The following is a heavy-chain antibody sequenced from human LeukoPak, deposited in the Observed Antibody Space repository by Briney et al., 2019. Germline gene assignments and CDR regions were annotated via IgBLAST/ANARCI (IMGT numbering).Heavy chain of an antibody. J-gene: IGHJ3*02. CDR2: IYTSGST. Sequence: SVTLTLPWTVCGSISRCYWSGVRRPPGKGLEWIGYIYTSGSTNYNPSLESRVTISVDTSKNQFSLDLSSVTAADTAVYYCARQKCTSTSCLTKNAFDIWGQGTMVTVSS. D-gene: IGHD2-2*01. V-gene: IGHV4-4*09. CDR1: GSISRCY. CDR3: ARQKCTSTSCLTKNAFDI.